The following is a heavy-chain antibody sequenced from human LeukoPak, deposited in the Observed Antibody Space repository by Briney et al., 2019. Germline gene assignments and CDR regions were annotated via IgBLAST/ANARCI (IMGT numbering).Heavy chain of an antibody. Sequence: ETLSLTCAVYGGSFSGYYWSWVRQAPGKGLEWVSAISGSGGSTYYADSVKGRFTISRDNSKNTLYLQMNSLRAEDTAVYYCARSTTHSYYYYMDVWGKGTTVTISS. CDR2: ISGSGGST. D-gene: IGHD1-1*01. CDR3: ARSTTHSYYYYMDV. CDR1: GGSFSGYY. V-gene: IGHV3-23*01. J-gene: IGHJ6*03.